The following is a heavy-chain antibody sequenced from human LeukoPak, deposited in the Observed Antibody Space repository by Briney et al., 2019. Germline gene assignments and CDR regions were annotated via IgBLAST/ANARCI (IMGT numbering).Heavy chain of an antibody. J-gene: IGHJ4*02. CDR2: INPSGGST. CDR1: GYTFTSYY. CDR3: ARATMIVVVPDY. V-gene: IGHV1-46*03. Sequence: ASVKVSCKASGYTFTSYYMHWVRQAPGQGLEWMGIINPSGGSTSYAQKFQGRVTMTRDTSTSTVYMGLSSLRSEDTAVYYCARATMIVVVPDYWGQGTLVTVSS. D-gene: IGHD3-22*01.